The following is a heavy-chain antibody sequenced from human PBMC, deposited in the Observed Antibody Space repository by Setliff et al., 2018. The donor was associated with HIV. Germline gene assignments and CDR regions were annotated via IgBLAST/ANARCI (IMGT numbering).Heavy chain of an antibody. CDR1: GFTFSNYV. Sequence: PGGSLRLSCAASGFTFSNYVINWVRQAPGKGLEWISVISGSGVNSYYADSVKGRFTISRDNSKNTVYLQMNSLRAEDTAVYYCAKTSNTGYLFCSDYWGQGTLVTVSS. V-gene: IGHV3-23*01. CDR2: ISGSGVNS. J-gene: IGHJ4*02. CDR3: AKTSNTGYLFCSDY. D-gene: IGHD3-9*01.